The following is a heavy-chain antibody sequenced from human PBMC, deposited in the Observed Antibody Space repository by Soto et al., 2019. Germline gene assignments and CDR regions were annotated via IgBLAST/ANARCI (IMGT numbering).Heavy chain of an antibody. V-gene: IGHV1-2*04. CDR3: ARRALFTANDAFDI. CDR2: INPNSGGT. J-gene: IGHJ3*02. CDR1: GYTFTGYY. D-gene: IGHD5-18*01. Sequence: ASVKVSCKASGYTFTGYYMHWVRQAPGQGLEWMGWINPNSGGTNYAQKFQGWVTMTRDTSISTAYMELSRLRSDDTAVYYWARRALFTANDAFDIWGQGTMVTVSS.